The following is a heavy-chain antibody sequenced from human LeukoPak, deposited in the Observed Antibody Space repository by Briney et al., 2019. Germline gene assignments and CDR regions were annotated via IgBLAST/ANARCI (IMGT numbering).Heavy chain of an antibody. CDR3: ARECYYDSRDRADWFDP. Sequence: ASVKVSCKASGGTFSSYTISWVRQAPGQGLECMGRIIPILGIANYAQKFQGRVTITADKSTSTAYMELSSMRSEDTAVYYCARECYYDSRDRADWFDPWGQGTLVTVSS. D-gene: IGHD3-22*01. V-gene: IGHV1-69*04. J-gene: IGHJ5*02. CDR2: IIPILGIA. CDR1: GGTFSSYT.